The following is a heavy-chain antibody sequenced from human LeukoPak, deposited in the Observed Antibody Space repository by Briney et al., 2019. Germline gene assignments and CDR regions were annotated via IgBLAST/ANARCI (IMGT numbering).Heavy chain of an antibody. V-gene: IGHV4-4*07. CDR1: GGSIGSYY. CDR3: ARGSSSWYGSYFDY. CDR2: IYTSGST. Sequence: SETLSLTCTVSGGSIGSYYWSWIRQPAGKGLEWIGRIYTSGSTNYNPSLKSRVTMSVDTSKNQFSLKLSSVTAADTAVYYCARGSSSWYGSYFDYWGQGTLVTVSS. D-gene: IGHD6-13*01. J-gene: IGHJ4*02.